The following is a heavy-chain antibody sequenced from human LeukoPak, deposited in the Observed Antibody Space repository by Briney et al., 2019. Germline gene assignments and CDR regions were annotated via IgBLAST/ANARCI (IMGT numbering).Heavy chain of an antibody. CDR3: ARAALVPGPYDAFDI. CDR2: ISYDGSNK. Sequence: GGSLRLSCAASGFTFSSYAMHWVRQAPGKGLEWVAVISYDGSNKYYVDSVKGRFTISRDNSKNTLYLQMNSLRAEDTAVYYCARAALVPGPYDAFDIWGQGTMVTVSS. D-gene: IGHD6-6*01. CDR1: GFTFSSYA. V-gene: IGHV3-30*04. J-gene: IGHJ3*02.